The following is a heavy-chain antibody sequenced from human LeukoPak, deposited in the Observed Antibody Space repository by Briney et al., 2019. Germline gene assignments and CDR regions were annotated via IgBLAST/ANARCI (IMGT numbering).Heavy chain of an antibody. CDR1: GFTFSSYS. V-gene: IGHV3-21*01. CDR3: ARDTSIAARWYDY. Sequence: GGSLRLSCAASGFTFSSYSMNWVRQAPGKGLEWVSSISSGSSYIYYADSVKGRFTISRDNAKNSLYLQMNSLRAEDTAVYYCARDTSIAARWYDYWGQGTLVTVSS. D-gene: IGHD6-6*01. CDR2: ISSGSSYI. J-gene: IGHJ4*02.